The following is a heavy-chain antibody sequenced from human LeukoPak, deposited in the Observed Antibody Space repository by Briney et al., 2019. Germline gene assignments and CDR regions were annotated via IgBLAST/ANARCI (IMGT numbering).Heavy chain of an antibody. CDR2: MYYSGST. CDR1: GGSVSSSSYY. V-gene: IGHV4-39*02. Sequence: SETLSLTCTVSGGSVSSSSYYWGWIRQPPGKGLEWIGSMYYSGSTFYIPSLKSRVTMSVDTSKNQFSLDLTSVTAADTAVYYCAKEGFDSWGQGTLVTVSS. J-gene: IGHJ4*02. CDR3: AKEGFDS.